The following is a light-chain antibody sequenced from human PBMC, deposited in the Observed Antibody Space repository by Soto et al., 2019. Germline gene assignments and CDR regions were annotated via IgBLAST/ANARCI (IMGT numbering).Light chain of an antibody. Sequence: EVLVTQTPTTLSLSLGERVTLSCRASQSLSAWLAWYQQKPGQAPRLLIYDASDRPTGIPARFSGSGSGTDFTLTISSLQSEDSATYFCQEYKNWPFCFGQGTKVDIK. CDR3: QEYKNWPFC. J-gene: IGKJ1*01. V-gene: IGKV3-11*01. CDR2: DAS. CDR1: QSLSAW.